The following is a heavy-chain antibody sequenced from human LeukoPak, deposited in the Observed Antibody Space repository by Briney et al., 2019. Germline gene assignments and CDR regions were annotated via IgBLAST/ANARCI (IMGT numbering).Heavy chain of an antibody. J-gene: IGHJ4*02. Sequence: GGSLRLSCAVSGFTFSDYWVTWVRQTPGKGLEWVAGIFGSGGSPHYADSVKGRFTISRDNSRNTVYLQINSLRADDTAVYYCGKTTVGYSSGQKPAWPVDYWGQGTLVTVSS. D-gene: IGHD5-18*01. CDR2: IFGSGGSP. V-gene: IGHV3-23*01. CDR1: GFTFSDYW. CDR3: GKTTVGYSSGQKPAWPVDY.